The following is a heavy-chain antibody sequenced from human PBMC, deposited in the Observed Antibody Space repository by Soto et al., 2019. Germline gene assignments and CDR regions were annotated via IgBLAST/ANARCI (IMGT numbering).Heavy chain of an antibody. CDR1: GFTFSSYS. V-gene: IGHV3-21*01. D-gene: IGHD4-17*01. CDR3: AREGLRSWFDP. CDR2: ISSSSSYI. J-gene: IGHJ5*02. Sequence: PGGSLRLSCAASGFTFSSYSMNWVRQAPWKGLEWVSSISSSSSYIYYADSVKGRFTISRDNAKNSLYLQMNSLRAEDTAVYYCAREGLRSWFDPWGQGTLVTVSS.